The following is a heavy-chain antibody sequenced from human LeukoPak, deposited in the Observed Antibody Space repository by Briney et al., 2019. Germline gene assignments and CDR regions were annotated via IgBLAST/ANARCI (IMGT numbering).Heavy chain of an antibody. V-gene: IGHV1-3*01. CDR2: INAGNGDT. CDR3: ARDDCGDTFYPGRY. J-gene: IGHJ4*02. Sequence: ASVKLSCTASGYTFTKYAVHWVRQAPGKRPEWISGINAGNGDTKYAQYFQDRFTITRDTSANTAYMELSSLTAEDTALYYCARDDCGDTFYPGRYWPQKPLDSVSS. D-gene: IGHD2-21*01. CDR1: GYTFTKYA.